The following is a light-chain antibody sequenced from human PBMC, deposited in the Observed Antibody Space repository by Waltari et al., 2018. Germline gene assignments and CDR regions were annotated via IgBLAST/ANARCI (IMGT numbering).Light chain of an antibody. V-gene: IGKV4-1*01. CDR1: QSALYNSDNKNY. CDR3: QQYYSIPFT. CDR2: WAS. Sequence: DIVMTQSPDSLAVSLGERATINCKSSQSALYNSDNKNYLAWYQQKPGHPPKLLIYWASTRESGVPDRFSGSGSGTDFTLTISSLQAEDVALYYCQQYYSIPFTFGPGTKLDIK. J-gene: IGKJ3*01.